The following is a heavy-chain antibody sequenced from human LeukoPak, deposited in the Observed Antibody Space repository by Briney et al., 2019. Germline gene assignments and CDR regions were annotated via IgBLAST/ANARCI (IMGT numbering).Heavy chain of an antibody. J-gene: IGHJ6*03. CDR2: IRYDGKNQ. D-gene: IGHD3-10*01. CDR3: ARGPMVRGVKDYNYYMDV. CDR1: GFTLRDYD. Sequence: GGSLRLSCATSGFTLRDYDTHWVRQAPGKGLEWVSIIRYDGKNQYYVESVKGRFTFSRDNTKNTLYLQMDGLRVEDTAMYYCARGPMVRGVKDYNYYMDVWGKGTTVTVSS. V-gene: IGHV3-30*02.